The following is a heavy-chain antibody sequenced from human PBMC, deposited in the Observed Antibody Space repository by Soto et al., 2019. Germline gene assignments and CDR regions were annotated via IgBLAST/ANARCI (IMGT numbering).Heavy chain of an antibody. CDR2: IIPIFGTA. CDR1: GGTFSSYA. CDR3: ASPPVPYYYYGVDV. J-gene: IGHJ6*02. Sequence: QVQLVQSGAEVKKPGSSVKVSCKASGGTFSSYALSWVRQAPGQGLEWMGGIIPIFGTADYAQKFQGRVTVTADDSTSTAYVELGSLRSEAAAVYCCASPPVPYYYYGVDVLGQGTTVTVSS. V-gene: IGHV1-69*12. D-gene: IGHD2-2*01.